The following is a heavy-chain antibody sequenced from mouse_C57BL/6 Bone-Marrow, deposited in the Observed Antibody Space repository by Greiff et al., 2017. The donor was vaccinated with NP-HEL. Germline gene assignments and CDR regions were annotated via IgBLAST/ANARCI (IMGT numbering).Heavy chain of an antibody. Sequence: VQGVESGAELVRPGTSVKMSCKASGYTFTNYWIGWAKQRPGHGLEWIGDIYPGGGYTNYNEKFKGKATLTADKSSSTAYMQFSSLTSEDSAIYYCARRNYYGSSFFDYWGQGTTLTVSS. CDR2: IYPGGGYT. J-gene: IGHJ2*01. CDR1: GYTFTNYW. D-gene: IGHD1-1*01. V-gene: IGHV1-63*01. CDR3: ARRNYYGSSFFDY.